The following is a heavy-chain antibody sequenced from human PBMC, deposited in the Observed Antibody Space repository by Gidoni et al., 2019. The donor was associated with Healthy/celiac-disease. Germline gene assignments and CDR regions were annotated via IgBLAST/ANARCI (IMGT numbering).Heavy chain of an antibody. D-gene: IGHD3-22*01. CDR2: ISGSGGST. Sequence: EVQLLESGGGLVQPGGSLRLSCAASGFTFSSYAMSWVRQAPGKGLEWVSAISGSGGSTYYADSVKGRFTISRDNSKNTLYLQMNSLRAEDTAVYYCAKDMRLGGSITMIVVVEGMDVWGQGTTVTVSS. J-gene: IGHJ6*02. V-gene: IGHV3-23*01. CDR3: AKDMRLGGSITMIVVVEGMDV. CDR1: GFTFSSYA.